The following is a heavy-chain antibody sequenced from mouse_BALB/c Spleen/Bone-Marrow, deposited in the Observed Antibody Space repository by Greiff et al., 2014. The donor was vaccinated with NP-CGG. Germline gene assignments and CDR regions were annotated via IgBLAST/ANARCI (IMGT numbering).Heavy chain of an antibody. V-gene: IGHV1S41*01. CDR2: IAPGTGTT. D-gene: IGHD2-3*01. J-gene: IGHJ4*01. CDR3: ARYDYVMDY. CDR1: GYTFTNFW. Sequence: DLVKPGASVKLSCKASGYTFTNFWINWIKQRPGQGLEWIGRIAPGTGTTYYNEMFKGKATLTVDTSSRTAYIQLSSLSSEDSAVYFCARYDYVMDYWGQGTSVTVSS.